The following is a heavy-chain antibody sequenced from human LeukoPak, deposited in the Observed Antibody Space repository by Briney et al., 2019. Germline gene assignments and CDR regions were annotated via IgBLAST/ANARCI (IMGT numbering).Heavy chain of an antibody. D-gene: IGHD7-27*01. V-gene: IGHV3-30-3*01. J-gene: IGHJ4*02. CDR1: GFTFSSYA. Sequence: GGSLRLSCAASGFTFSSYAMHWVHQAPGKGLEWVAVISYDGSNKYYADSVKGRFTISRDSSKNTLYLQMNSLRAEDTAVYYCARGNWGYYFDYWGQGTLVTVSS. CDR2: ISYDGSNK. CDR3: ARGNWGYYFDY.